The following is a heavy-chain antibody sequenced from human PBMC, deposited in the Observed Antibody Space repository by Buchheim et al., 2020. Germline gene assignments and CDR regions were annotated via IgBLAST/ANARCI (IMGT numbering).Heavy chain of an antibody. V-gene: IGHV3-48*04. Sequence: EVQLVESGGGLVQPGGSLRLSYAASGFTFSSYSMNWVRQAPGKGLEWVSYISMCSSTIYYADSVKGRFTISRDNAKNSVYLQMNSLGAEDTAVYYCARDGDRNYYFDYWGQGTL. D-gene: IGHD2-21*01. J-gene: IGHJ4*02. CDR3: ARDGDRNYYFDY. CDR2: ISMCSSTI. CDR1: GFTFSSYS.